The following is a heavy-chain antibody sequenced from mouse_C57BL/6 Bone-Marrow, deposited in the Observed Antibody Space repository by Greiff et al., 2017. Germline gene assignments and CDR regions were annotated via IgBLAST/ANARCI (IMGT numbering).Heavy chain of an antibody. CDR2: ISYSGST. D-gene: IGHD2-4*01. Sequence: EVQRVESGPGLAKPSQTLSLTCSFTGYSITSDYWNLIRKFPGNKLEYMGYISYSGSTYYNPSLKSRISITRDTSKNQYYLQLNSVTTEDTATYYCAREGDDYDREIAYWGQGTLVTVSA. J-gene: IGHJ3*01. V-gene: IGHV3-8*01. CDR1: GYSITSDY. CDR3: AREGDDYDREIAY.